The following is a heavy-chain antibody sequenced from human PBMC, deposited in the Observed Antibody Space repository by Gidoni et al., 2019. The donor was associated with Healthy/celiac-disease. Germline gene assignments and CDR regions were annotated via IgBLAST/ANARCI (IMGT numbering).Heavy chain of an antibody. CDR3: ARSSGYSYGTGYYGMDV. CDR2: IFSNDEK. Sequence: QVTLKESGPVLVKPTETLTLTCTVSGFSLSNARMGVSWIRQPPGKALEWLAHIFSNDEKSYSTSLKSRLTISKDTSKSQVVLTMTNMDPVDTATYYCARSSGYSYGTGYYGMDVWGQGTTVTVSS. CDR1: GFSLSNARMG. V-gene: IGHV2-26*01. D-gene: IGHD5-18*01. J-gene: IGHJ6*02.